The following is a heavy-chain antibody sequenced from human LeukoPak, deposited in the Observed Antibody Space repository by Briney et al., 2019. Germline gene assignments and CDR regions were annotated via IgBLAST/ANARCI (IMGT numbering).Heavy chain of an antibody. J-gene: IGHJ3*02. CDR2: IYPGDSDT. D-gene: IGHD4-17*01. CDR1: GYSFTSYW. V-gene: IGHV5-51*01. Sequence: GESLKISCKGSGYSFTSYWIGWVRQMPGKGLEGMGVIYPGDSDTRYSPSFQGQVTISADKSISTAYLQWSSLKASDTAMYYCARRRAVTTTNDAFDIWGQGTMVTVSS. CDR3: ARRRAVTTTNDAFDI.